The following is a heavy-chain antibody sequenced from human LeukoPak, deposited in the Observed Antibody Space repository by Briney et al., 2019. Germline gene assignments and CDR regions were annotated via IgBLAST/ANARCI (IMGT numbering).Heavy chain of an antibody. CDR3: ARGRYSYGWNDS. CDR1: GGSIGTSAYY. V-gene: IGHV4-31*03. J-gene: IGHJ5*01. D-gene: IGHD3-16*02. Sequence: PSETLSLTCTVSGGSIGTSAYYRNWFRQHPGKGLEWIGFISDSGSTLYNPSLKSRVTISSDTSKDHFSLKLTSVTAADMAVYYCARGRYSYGWNDSWGQGTLVTVSS. CDR2: ISDSGST.